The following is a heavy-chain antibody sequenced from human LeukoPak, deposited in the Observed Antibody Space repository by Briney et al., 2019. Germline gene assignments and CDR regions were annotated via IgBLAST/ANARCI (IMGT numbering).Heavy chain of an antibody. J-gene: IGHJ6*02. CDR1: GFTFSSYG. Sequence: GRSLRLSCAASGFTFSSYGIHWVRQAPGKGPEWVAGISYDGSNKYYADSVKGRFTISRDNSKNTLYLQMNSLRAEDTAVYYCARVSIATSKYYYYGMDVWGQGTTVTVSS. CDR2: ISYDGSNK. D-gene: IGHD1-26*01. CDR3: ARVSIATSKYYYYGMDV. V-gene: IGHV3-30*03.